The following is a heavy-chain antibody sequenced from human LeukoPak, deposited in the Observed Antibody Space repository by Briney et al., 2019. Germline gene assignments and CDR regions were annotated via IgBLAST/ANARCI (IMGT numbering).Heavy chain of an antibody. D-gene: IGHD5-18*01. V-gene: IGHV4-59*08. CDR2: IYYSGST. CDR1: GGSISSYY. J-gene: IGHJ4*02. CDR3: ARTDGKQLPPRF. Sequence: SETLSLTCSVSGGSISSYYWSWIRQPPGKGLEWIGYIYYSGSTNYNPSLKSRVTISVDTSKNQFSLKLSSVTAADTAVYFCARTDGKQLPPRFWGQGTLVTVSS.